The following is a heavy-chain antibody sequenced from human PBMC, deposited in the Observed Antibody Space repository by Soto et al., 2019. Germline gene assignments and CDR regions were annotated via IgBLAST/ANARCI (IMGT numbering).Heavy chain of an antibody. CDR1: GYTFTSYD. D-gene: IGHD6-19*01. J-gene: IGHJ4*02. V-gene: IGHV1-8*01. Sequence: QVQLVQSGAEVKRPGASVKVSCKASGYTFTSYDINWVRQATGQGLEWMAWMNPNSGHTDYAQKFQGRVTMTRNTSISTAYMELSSLRSDDTAVYYCARGPIAVADYYFDSWGQGTLVTVSS. CDR3: ARGPIAVADYYFDS. CDR2: MNPNSGHT.